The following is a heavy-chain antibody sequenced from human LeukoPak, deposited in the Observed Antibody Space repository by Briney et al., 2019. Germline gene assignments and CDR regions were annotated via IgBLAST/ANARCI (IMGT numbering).Heavy chain of an antibody. Sequence: PSETLSLTCTVSGDSMSSSHYCWGWIRQPPGKGLEWIGSIYYSGSTYYNPSLKSRVTMSVDTSKNQFSLKLSSVTAADTAVYYCAAIGADSSGYYYVGYWGQGTLVTVSS. CDR3: AAIGADSSGYYYVGY. J-gene: IGHJ4*02. CDR1: GDSMSSSHYC. V-gene: IGHV4-39*01. D-gene: IGHD3-22*01. CDR2: IYYSGST.